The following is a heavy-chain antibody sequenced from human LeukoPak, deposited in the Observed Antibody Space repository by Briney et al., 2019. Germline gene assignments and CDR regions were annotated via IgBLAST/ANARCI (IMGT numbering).Heavy chain of an antibody. J-gene: IGHJ6*03. CDR2: IYYSGST. Sequence: PSETLSLTCSVSGGSISDYYWSWIRQPPGKGLEWIGYIYYSGSTKYNPSLKSRATISVDTSKNQFSLKLSSVTAADTAVYYCARVPQYSSSSHDYYYYYMDVWGKGTTVTVSS. CDR1: GGSISDYY. V-gene: IGHV4-59*01. D-gene: IGHD6-6*01. CDR3: ARVPQYSSSSHDYYYYYMDV.